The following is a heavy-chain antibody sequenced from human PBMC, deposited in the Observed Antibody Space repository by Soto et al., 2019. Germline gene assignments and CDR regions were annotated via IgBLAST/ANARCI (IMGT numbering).Heavy chain of an antibody. CDR3: AREGTIGYCSGGSCSRSYYFDY. CDR1: GGSISSSNW. V-gene: IGHV4-4*02. D-gene: IGHD2-15*01. Sequence: QVQLQESGPGLVKPSGTLSLTCAVSGGSISSSNWWSWVRQPPGKGLEWIGEIYHSGSTNYNPSLKSRVTISVDKSKNQFSLKLSSVTAADTAVYYCAREGTIGYCSGGSCSRSYYFDYWGQGTLVTVSS. J-gene: IGHJ4*02. CDR2: IYHSGST.